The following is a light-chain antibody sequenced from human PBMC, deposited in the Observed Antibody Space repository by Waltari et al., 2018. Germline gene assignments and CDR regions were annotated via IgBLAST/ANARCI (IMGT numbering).Light chain of an antibody. Sequence: QSLLTQPPSVSAAPGQKVTISCSGSSSNIGNNYVSWYQQFPGMAPKPLIYENYRRPSGITDLFSGSKFDTSATLGITGLQTGDEADYYCGAWDTTLLTFVFGSGTKVTVL. CDR3: GAWDTTLLTFV. CDR2: ENY. J-gene: IGLJ1*01. CDR1: SSNIGNNY. V-gene: IGLV1-51*02.